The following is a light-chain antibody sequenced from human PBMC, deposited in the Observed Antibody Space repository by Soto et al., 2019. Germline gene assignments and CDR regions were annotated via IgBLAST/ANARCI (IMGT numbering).Light chain of an antibody. CDR1: QSVRSN. CDR3: HQYGASPRT. Sequence: EVVMTQSPATLSVSLGERVTLSCRASQSVRSNLAWYQQKPGQAPRLLIYGASTRATGIPARFSASGSGTDFTLTISRLEPEDFAVYFCHQYGASPRTFGQGTKVDI. V-gene: IGKV3-15*01. CDR2: GAS. J-gene: IGKJ1*01.